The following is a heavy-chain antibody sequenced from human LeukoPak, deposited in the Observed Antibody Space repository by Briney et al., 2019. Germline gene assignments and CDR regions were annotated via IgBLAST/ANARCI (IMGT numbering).Heavy chain of an antibody. V-gene: IGHV1-8*01. D-gene: IGHD6-19*01. Sequence: ASVTVSCKASGYTFTSYGIHWVRQATGQGLEWMGWINPDSDNTDYAQKFQARVTITRNTSISTAYMELSSLRSEDTAVYYCAIGAVGFDYWGQGTLVTVSS. J-gene: IGHJ4*02. CDR2: INPDSDNT. CDR3: AIGAVGFDY. CDR1: GYTFTSYG.